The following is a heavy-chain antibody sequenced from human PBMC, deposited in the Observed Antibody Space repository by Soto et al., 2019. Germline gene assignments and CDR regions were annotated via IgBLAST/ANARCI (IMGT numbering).Heavy chain of an antibody. CDR3: TTHSSSLKPYYYYYMDV. CDR1: GFTFSNAW. D-gene: IGHD6-13*01. CDR2: IKSKTDGGTT. V-gene: IGHV3-15*01. Sequence: GGSLRLSCAASGFTFSNAWMSWVRQAPGKGLEWVGRIKSKTDGGTTDYAAPVKGRFTISRDDSKNTLYLQMNSLKTEDTAVYYCTTHSSSLKPYYYYYMDVWGKGTTVTVSS. J-gene: IGHJ6*03.